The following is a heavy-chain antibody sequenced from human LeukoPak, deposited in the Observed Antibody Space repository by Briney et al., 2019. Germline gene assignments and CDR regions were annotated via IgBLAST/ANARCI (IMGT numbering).Heavy chain of an antibody. D-gene: IGHD4-23*01. CDR2: ISAYNGNT. CDR1: GYTFTSYG. CDR3: ARDGLATVVTKGFAFDI. Sequence: ASVKISCKASGYTFTSYGISWVRQAPGQGLEWMGWISAYNGNTNYAQKLQGRVTMTTDTSTSTAYMELRSLRSDDTAVYYCARDGLATVVTKGFAFDIWGQGTMVTVSS. V-gene: IGHV1-18*01. J-gene: IGHJ3*02.